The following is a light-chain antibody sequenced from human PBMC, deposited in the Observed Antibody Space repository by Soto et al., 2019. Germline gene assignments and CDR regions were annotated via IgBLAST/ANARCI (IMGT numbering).Light chain of an antibody. J-gene: IGLJ2*01. CDR1: SSDVGGYNY. CDR3: SSFTSSSTLDVL. V-gene: IGLV2-14*01. CDR2: DVS. Sequence: QSALTQPASVSGSPGQSITISCTGTSSDVGGYNYVSWYRQHPGKAPKLMIYDVSNRPSGVSNRFSGSKSGNTASLTISGLQAEDEADYYCSSFTSSSTLDVLFGGWTKLPS.